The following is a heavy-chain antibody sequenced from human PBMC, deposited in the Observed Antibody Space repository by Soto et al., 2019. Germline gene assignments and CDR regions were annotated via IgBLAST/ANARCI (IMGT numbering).Heavy chain of an antibody. J-gene: IGHJ4*02. CDR2: IYYSGST. V-gene: IGHV4-39*01. D-gene: IGHD2-15*01. Sequence: SETLSLTCPFPGCSISSSSYYWGWIRQPPGKGLEWIGSIYYSGSTYYNPSLKSRVTISVDTSKNQFSLKLSSVTAADTAVYYCARHTPAISISDHWGQGTLVTVS. CDR1: GCSISSSSYY. CDR3: ARHTPAISISDH.